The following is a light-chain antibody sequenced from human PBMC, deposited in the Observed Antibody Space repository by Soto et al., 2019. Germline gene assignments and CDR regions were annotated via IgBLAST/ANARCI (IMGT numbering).Light chain of an antibody. CDR1: QGVSSRY. J-gene: IGKJ1*01. Sequence: EMVLTQSPGTLSLSPGERATLSCRASQGVSSRYLAWYQQRPGQAPRLLIYGASSRATGIPDRFSGSGSESDFTLTITSLEPEDFVVYYWQQYGSSPLTFGQGTRVEIK. CDR3: QQYGSSPLT. V-gene: IGKV3-20*01. CDR2: GAS.